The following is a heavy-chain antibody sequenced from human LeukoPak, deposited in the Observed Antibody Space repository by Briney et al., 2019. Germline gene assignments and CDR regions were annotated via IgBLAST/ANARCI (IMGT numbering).Heavy chain of an antibody. CDR1: GFTVSSNY. V-gene: IGHV3-23*01. D-gene: IGHD3-9*01. Sequence: GGSLRLSCAASGFTVSSNYMSWVRQAPGKGLEWVSAISGSGGSTYYADSVKGRFTISRDNSKNTLYLQMNSLRAEDTAVYYCAKDQRYFDWLRAFDYWGQGTLVAVSS. CDR3: AKDQRYFDWLRAFDY. CDR2: ISGSGGST. J-gene: IGHJ4*02.